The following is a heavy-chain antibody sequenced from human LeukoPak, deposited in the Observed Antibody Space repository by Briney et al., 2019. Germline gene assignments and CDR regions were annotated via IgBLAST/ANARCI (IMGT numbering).Heavy chain of an antibody. D-gene: IGHD3-3*01. Sequence: SETLSLTCTVSGGSISSSSYYWGWIRQPPGKGLEWIGYIYYSGSTNYNPSLKSRVTISVDTSKNQFSLKLSSVTAADTAVYYCARGYYDFWSGQLYYYYYYMDVWGKGTTVTVSS. CDR2: IYYSGST. CDR1: GGSISSSSYY. CDR3: ARGYYDFWSGQLYYYYYYMDV. V-gene: IGHV4-61*05. J-gene: IGHJ6*03.